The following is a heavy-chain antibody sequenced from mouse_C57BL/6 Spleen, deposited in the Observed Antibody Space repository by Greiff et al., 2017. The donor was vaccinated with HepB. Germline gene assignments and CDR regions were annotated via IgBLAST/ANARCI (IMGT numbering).Heavy chain of an antibody. D-gene: IGHD5-5*01. CDR3: ARSLPSAMDY. Sequence: QVQLQQPGAELVRPGTSVKLSCKASGYTFTSYWMHWVKQRPGQGLEWIGVIDPSDSYTNYNQKFKGKATLTVDTSSSTAYMQLSSLTSEDSAVYYCARSLPSAMDYWGQGTSVTVSS. V-gene: IGHV1-59*01. CDR2: IDPSDSYT. CDR1: GYTFTSYW. J-gene: IGHJ4*01.